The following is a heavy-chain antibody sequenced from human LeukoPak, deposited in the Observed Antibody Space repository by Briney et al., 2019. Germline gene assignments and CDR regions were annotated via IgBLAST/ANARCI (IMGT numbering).Heavy chain of an antibody. Sequence: GGSLRLSCAASGFTFSSYAMHWVRQAPGKGLEWVAVISYDGSNKYYADSVKGRFTISRDNSKNTLYLQMNSLRAEDTAVYYCARSGAKYYYDSSGYYTDYWGQGTLVTVSS. V-gene: IGHV3-30*04. J-gene: IGHJ4*02. CDR3: ARSGAKYYYDSSGYYTDY. D-gene: IGHD3-22*01. CDR2: ISYDGSNK. CDR1: GFTFSSYA.